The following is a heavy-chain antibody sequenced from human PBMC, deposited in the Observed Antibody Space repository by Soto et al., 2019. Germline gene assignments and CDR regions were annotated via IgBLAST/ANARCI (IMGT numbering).Heavy chain of an antibody. J-gene: IGHJ4*02. CDR3: AKVEEAWALVRGVIYFDY. V-gene: IGHV3-23*01. D-gene: IGHD3-10*01. CDR2: ISGSGGST. Sequence: PGGSLRLSCAASGFTFSSYAMSWVRQAPGKGLEWVSAISGSGGSTYYADSVKGRFTISRDNSKNTLYLQMNSLRAEDTAVYYCAKVEEAWALVRGVIYFDYWGQGTLVTVSS. CDR1: GFTFSSYA.